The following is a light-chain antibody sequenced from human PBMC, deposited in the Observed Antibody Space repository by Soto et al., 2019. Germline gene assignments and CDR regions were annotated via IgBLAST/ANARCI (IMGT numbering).Light chain of an antibody. V-gene: IGKV3-20*01. CDR1: QSLRPTY. CDR2: GAS. J-gene: IGKJ3*01. CDR3: QQYGSSLFT. Sequence: EVVLTQSPDTLSLSPGETATLSCRASQSLRPTYVAWYQQKPGQAPRLLIYGASFRATDIPNRFSGRGSGTDFTLSISRLEPEDFAVYYCQQYGSSLFTFGPGT.